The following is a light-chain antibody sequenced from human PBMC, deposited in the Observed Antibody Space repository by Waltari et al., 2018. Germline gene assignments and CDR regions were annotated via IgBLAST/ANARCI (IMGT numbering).Light chain of an antibody. V-gene: IGLV3-25*03. J-gene: IGLJ2*01. CDR3: QSADSSSKFQV. CDR1: ALPNQY. CDR2: KDT. Sequence: SYELTQPPSVSVSPGQTARITCSGDALPNQYAYWYQQKSGQAPVVIIYKDTERPSGIPERLSGSTSGTIVTLTISGVQAEDEADYYCQSADSSSKFQVFGGGTKLTGL.